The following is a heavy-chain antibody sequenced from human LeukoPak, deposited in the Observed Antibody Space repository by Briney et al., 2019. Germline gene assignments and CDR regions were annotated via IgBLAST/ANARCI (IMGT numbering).Heavy chain of an antibody. CDR2: ISSAGTT. CDR1: GFTVSSSY. Sequence: PGGSLRLSCAASGFTVSSSYMSWVRQAPGKGLEWASIISSAGTTYYADSVKGRFTISRDNSKNTVYLQVNSLRDEDTAVYYCARNREAEITYYFDYWGRGTMVTVSS. J-gene: IGHJ4*02. V-gene: IGHV3-66*01. CDR3: ARNREAEITYYFDY. D-gene: IGHD3-10*01.